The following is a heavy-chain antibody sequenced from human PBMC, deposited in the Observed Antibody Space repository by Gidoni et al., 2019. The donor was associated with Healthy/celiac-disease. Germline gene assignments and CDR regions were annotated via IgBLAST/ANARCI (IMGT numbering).Heavy chain of an antibody. Sequence: VQLVESGGGLVQPGGSLRLSCAASGFTFSSYAMHWVRQAPGKGLEYVSAISSNGGSTYYANSVKGRFTISRDNSKNTLYLQMGSLRAEDMAVYYCARGATAAGDYWGQGTLVTVSS. D-gene: IGHD6-13*01. J-gene: IGHJ4*02. CDR3: ARGATAAGDY. CDR1: GFTFSSYA. V-gene: IGHV3-64*01. CDR2: ISSNGGST.